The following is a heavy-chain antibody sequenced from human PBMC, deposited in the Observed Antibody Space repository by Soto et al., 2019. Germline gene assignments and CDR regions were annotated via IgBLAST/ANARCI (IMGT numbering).Heavy chain of an antibody. CDR2: IRSKANNYAT. Sequence: GGSLRLSCAASGFTFSGSAMHWVRQASGKGLEWVGRIRSKANNYATAYAASVEGRFTISRDDSKNTAHLQMNSLKTEDTAVYYCARGSSGPLGYCSGDSCSKGMDVWGQGTTVTVS. D-gene: IGHD2-15*01. J-gene: IGHJ6*02. CDR3: ARGSSGPLGYCSGDSCSKGMDV. CDR1: GFTFSGSA. V-gene: IGHV3-73*01.